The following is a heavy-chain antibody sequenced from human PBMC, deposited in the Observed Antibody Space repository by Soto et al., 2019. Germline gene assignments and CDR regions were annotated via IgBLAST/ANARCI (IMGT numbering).Heavy chain of an antibody. CDR2: IKQDGSEK. D-gene: IGHD6-19*01. J-gene: IGHJ4*02. CDR3: ARAQTSGWYVSN. V-gene: IGHV3-7*01. Sequence: GGVLRLSCAVSGFTFSSYWMSWVRQAPGKGLEWVANIKQDGSEKNYVDSVKGRFTISRDNAKNSLYLQMNSLRAEDTAVYYCARAQTSGWYVSNWGQGTLVTVSS. CDR1: GFTFSSYW.